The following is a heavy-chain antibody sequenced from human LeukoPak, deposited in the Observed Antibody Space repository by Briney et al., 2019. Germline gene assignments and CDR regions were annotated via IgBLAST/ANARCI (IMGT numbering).Heavy chain of an antibody. J-gene: IGHJ3*02. V-gene: IGHV3-23*01. Sequence: SGGSLRLSCAAAGFTFSNYAVTWVRQAPGRGLEWVSTISGSGRNTYYADSVKGRFTISRDNSKNTLYLQMNSLRDEDTALYYCAKTGDYFDSSDYYRPDAFDIWGRGTMVTVSS. D-gene: IGHD3-22*01. CDR1: GFTFSNYA. CDR3: AKTGDYFDSSDYYRPDAFDI. CDR2: ISGSGRNT.